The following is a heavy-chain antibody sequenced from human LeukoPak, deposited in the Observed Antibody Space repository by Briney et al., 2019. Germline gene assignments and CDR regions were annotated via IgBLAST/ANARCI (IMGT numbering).Heavy chain of an antibody. CDR3: TRDPLRYFDWLLYDYHYGMDV. CDR2: IRSKAYGGTT. D-gene: IGHD3-9*01. Sequence: GGSLRLSCTASGFAFGDYAMSWVRQAPGKGLEWVGFIRSKAYGGTTEYAASVKGRFTISRDDSKSIAYLQMNSLKTEDTAVYHCTRDPLRYFDWLLYDYHYGMDVWGQGTTVTVSS. J-gene: IGHJ6*02. CDR1: GFAFGDYA. V-gene: IGHV3-49*04.